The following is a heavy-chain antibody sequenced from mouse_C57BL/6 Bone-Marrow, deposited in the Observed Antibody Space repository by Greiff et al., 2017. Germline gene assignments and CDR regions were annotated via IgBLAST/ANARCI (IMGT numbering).Heavy chain of an antibody. D-gene: IGHD2-1*01. CDR3: ARIYYYPPWFAY. CDR1: GYTFTSYW. J-gene: IGHJ3*01. Sequence: QVQLQQPGAELVKPGASVKLSCKASGYTFTSYWMHWVKQRPGQGLEWIGMIHPNSGSTNYNEKFKSKATLTVDKSSSTAYMQHSSLTSENSAVYYCARIYYYPPWFAYWGQGTLGTVSA. V-gene: IGHV1-64*01. CDR2: IHPNSGST.